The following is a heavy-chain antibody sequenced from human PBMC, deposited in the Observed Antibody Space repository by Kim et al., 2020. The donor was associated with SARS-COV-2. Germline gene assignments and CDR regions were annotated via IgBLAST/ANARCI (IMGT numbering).Heavy chain of an antibody. CDR3: ARSFLWFGELLPPSWVSFYFDY. V-gene: IGHV4-39*01. CDR1: GGSISSSSYY. D-gene: IGHD3-10*01. CDR2: IYYSGST. J-gene: IGHJ4*02. Sequence: SETLSLTCTVSGGSISSSSYYWGWIRQPPGKGLEWIGSIYYSGSTYYNPSLKSRVTISVDTSKNQFSLKLSSVTAADTAVYYCARSFLWFGELLPPSWVSFYFDYWGQETLVTVSS.